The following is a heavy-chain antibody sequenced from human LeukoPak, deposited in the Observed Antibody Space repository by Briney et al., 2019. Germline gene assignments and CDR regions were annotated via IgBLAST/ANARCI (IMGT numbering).Heavy chain of an antibody. CDR1: GFTFSSYG. J-gene: IGHJ4*02. CDR3: AKAHYDFWSGYSPVDY. V-gene: IGHV3-30*18. D-gene: IGHD3-3*01. Sequence: GGSLRLSCAASGFTFSSYGMHWVRQAPGKGLEWVAVISYDGSNKYYADSVKGRFTISRDNSKNTLYLQMNSLRAEDTAVYYCAKAHYDFWSGYSPVDYWGQGTLVTVSS. CDR2: ISYDGSNK.